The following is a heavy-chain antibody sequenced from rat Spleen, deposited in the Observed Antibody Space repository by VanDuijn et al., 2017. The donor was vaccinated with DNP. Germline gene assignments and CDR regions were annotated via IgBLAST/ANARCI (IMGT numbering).Heavy chain of an antibody. CDR2: INYDGSST. J-gene: IGHJ3*01. CDR1: GFTFSDYA. D-gene: IGHD1-10*01. V-gene: IGHV5-17*01. CDR3: TRPIYNNHGGFAY. Sequence: EVQLVESGGGLVQPGDSLKLSCAASGFTFSDYAMAWVRQSPKKGLEWVATINYDGSSTHYRDSVKGRFIFSRDFPKSTLYLQMNSLRSEDTATYYCTRPIYNNHGGFAYWGQGTLVTVSS.